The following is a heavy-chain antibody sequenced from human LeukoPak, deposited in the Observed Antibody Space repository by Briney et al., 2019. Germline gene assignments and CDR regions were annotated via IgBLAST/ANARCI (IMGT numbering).Heavy chain of an antibody. CDR3: ARDGYYYDSSGPLDY. CDR2: IIPIFGTA. J-gene: IGHJ4*02. CDR1: GGTFSSYA. D-gene: IGHD3-22*01. V-gene: IGHV1-69*05. Sequence: SVKVSCKASGGTFSSYAISWVRQAPGQGLEWMGRIIPIFGTANYAQKFQGRVTITTDESTSTAYMELSSLRSEDTAVYYCARDGYYYDSSGPLDYWGQGTLVTVSS.